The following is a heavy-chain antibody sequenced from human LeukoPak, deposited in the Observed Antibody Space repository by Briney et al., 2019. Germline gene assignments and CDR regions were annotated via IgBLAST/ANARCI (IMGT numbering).Heavy chain of an antibody. V-gene: IGHV4-59*11. D-gene: IGHD3-3*01. CDR3: ARDFWRGSNWFYP. CDR1: GGSISSHS. CDR2: ISYSGST. J-gene: IGHJ5*02. Sequence: SETLSLTCTASGGSISSHSLSWIRQPPGKGLERIGYISYSGSTNYNPSLKSRVTISVDPSKNQFSLKLSSVTAADTAVYYCARDFWRGSNWFYPCGHGTPVTVSS.